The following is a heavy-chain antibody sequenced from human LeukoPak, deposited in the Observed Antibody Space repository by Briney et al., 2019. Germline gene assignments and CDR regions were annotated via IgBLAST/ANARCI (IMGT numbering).Heavy chain of an antibody. V-gene: IGHV3-23*01. Sequence: PGGSLRLSCAASGFTFSSYAMSWVRQAPGKGLEWVSAISGSGGSTYYADSVKGRFTISRDNSKNTLYLQMNSLRAEDTAVYYCAKAELSSPLRAYFDYWGQGTLVTVSS. J-gene: IGHJ4*02. CDR1: GFTFSSYA. D-gene: IGHD3-10*02. CDR3: AKAELSSPLRAYFDY. CDR2: ISGSGGST.